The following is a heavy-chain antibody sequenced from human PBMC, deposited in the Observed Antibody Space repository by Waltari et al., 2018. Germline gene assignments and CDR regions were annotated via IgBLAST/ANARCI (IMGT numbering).Heavy chain of an antibody. V-gene: IGHV4-4*07. CDR2: IYRSGGT. J-gene: IGHJ6*02. Sequence: QVQLQESGPGLVKPPETLSLTCSVSGGSISSYYGRWIRQPAGKGLEWIGRIYRSGGTNYNPSLKSRVTMSVDMSKNQFSLKLSSVTAADTAVYYCAREVRRDEDYGMDVWGQGTTVTVSS. CDR1: GGSISSYY. CDR3: AREVRRDEDYGMDV. D-gene: IGHD2-21*02.